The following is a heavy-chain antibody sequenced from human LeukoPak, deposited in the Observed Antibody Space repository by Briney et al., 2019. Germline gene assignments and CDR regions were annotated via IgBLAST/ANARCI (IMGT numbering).Heavy chain of an antibody. CDR2: IYSGGNT. V-gene: IGHV3-66*02. CDR3: ARGLLEWFNYYMDV. J-gene: IGHJ6*03. Sequence: PGGSLRLSCAASGFTVSNNYMSWVRQAPGKGLEWVSVIYSGGNTYYADSVKGRFTIPRDNSKNTLYLQMNSLRAEDTAVYYCARGLLEWFNYYMDVWGKGTTVTVSS. D-gene: IGHD3-3*01. CDR1: GFTVSNNY.